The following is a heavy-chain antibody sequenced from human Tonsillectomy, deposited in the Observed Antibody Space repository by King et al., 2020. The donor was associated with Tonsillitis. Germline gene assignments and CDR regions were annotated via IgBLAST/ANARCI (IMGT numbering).Heavy chain of an antibody. CDR1: GYSFTSYW. D-gene: IGHD4-17*01. CDR2: IYPGDSDT. Sequence: VQLVESGAEVKKPGESLKISCKGSGYSFTSYWIGWVRQMPGKGLEWMAIIYPGDSDTRYSPSFQGQVTISADKSISTAYLQWSSLKASDTAMYYCARQEVGSEDYGFWYFDLWGRGTLVTVSS. J-gene: IGHJ2*01. CDR3: ARQEVGSEDYGFWYFDL. V-gene: IGHV5-51*01.